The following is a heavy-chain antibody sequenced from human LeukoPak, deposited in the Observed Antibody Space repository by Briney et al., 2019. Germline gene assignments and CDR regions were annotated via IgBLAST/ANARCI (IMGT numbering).Heavy chain of an antibody. D-gene: IGHD1-26*01. V-gene: IGHV1-8*01. CDR2: MNPNSGNT. CDR3: ARVVVGARTTPFVY. J-gene: IGHJ4*02. CDR1: GYTLTSYD. Sequence: ASVNVSCKASGYTLTSYDINWVRQATGQGLEWMGWMNPNSGNTGYAQKFQGRVTMTRNTSISTAYMELSSLRSEDTAVYYCARVVVGARTTPFVYWGQGTLVTVSS.